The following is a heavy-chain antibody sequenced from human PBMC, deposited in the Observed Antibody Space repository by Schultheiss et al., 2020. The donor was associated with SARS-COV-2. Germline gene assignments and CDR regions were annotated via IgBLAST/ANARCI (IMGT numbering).Heavy chain of an antibody. D-gene: IGHD2-15*01. CDR3: ARLLMVGAVIFGY. CDR2: IYYSGST. J-gene: IGHJ4*02. V-gene: IGHV4-59*01. Sequence: SETLSLTCTVSGGSISSYYWSWIRQPPGKGLEWIGYIYYSGSTNYNPSLKSRVTISVDTSKNQFSLKLSSVTAADTAVYYCARLLMVGAVIFGYWGQGTLVTVSS. CDR1: GGSISSYY.